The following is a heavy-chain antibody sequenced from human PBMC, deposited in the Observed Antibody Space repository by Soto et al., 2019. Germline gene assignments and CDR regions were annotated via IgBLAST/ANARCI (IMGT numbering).Heavy chain of an antibody. V-gene: IGHV4-34*01. CDR2: INHSGST. CDR1: GGSFSGYY. Sequence: SETLSLTCAVYGGSFSGYYWSWIRQPPGKGLEWIGEINHSGSTNYNPSLKSRVTISVDTSKNQFSLKLSSVTAADTAVYYCARGATQLWYNWFDPWGQGTLVTVSS. J-gene: IGHJ5*02. CDR3: ARGATQLWYNWFDP. D-gene: IGHD5-18*01.